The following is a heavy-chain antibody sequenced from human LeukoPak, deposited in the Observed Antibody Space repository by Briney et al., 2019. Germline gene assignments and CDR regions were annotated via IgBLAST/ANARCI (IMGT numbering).Heavy chain of an antibody. V-gene: IGHV4-4*07. CDR2: IYTSGST. Sequence: SETLSLTCTVSGGSISSYYWSWIRQPAGKGLEWIGRIYTSGSTNYNPSLKSRVTMSVDTSKNQFSLKLSSVTAADTAVYYCARQRLLWFGELEGYHEYWFDPWGQGTLVTVSS. D-gene: IGHD3-10*01. J-gene: IGHJ5*02. CDR1: GGSISSYY. CDR3: ARQRLLWFGELEGYHEYWFDP.